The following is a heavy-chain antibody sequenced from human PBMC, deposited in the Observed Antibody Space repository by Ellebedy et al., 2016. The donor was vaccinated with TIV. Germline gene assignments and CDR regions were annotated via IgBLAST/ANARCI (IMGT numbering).Heavy chain of an antibody. J-gene: IGHJ6*02. CDR3: ARDGPVSSSWFLSGYYYGMDV. V-gene: IGHV3-74*01. CDR1: GFTFSSYW. D-gene: IGHD6-13*01. Sequence: GESLKISCVASGFTFSSYWMHWVRQAPGKGLVWVSRINSDGSSTSYADSVKGRFTISRDNAKNTLYLQMNSLRAEDTAVYYCARDGPVSSSWFLSGYYYGMDVWGQGTTVTVSS. CDR2: INSDGSST.